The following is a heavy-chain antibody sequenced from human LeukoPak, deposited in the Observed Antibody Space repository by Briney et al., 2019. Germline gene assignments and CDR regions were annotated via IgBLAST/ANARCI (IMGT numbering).Heavy chain of an antibody. J-gene: IGHJ4*02. CDR2: IYYSGST. CDR1: GSISSYY. D-gene: IGHD6-6*01. CDR3: ARDLWSSSSGSYFDY. Sequence: SETLSLTCTVSGSISSYYWSWIRQPPGKGLEWIGYIYYSGSTYYNPSLKSRVTISVDTSKNQFSLKLSSVTAADTAVYYCARDLWSSSSGSYFDYWGQGTLVTVSS. V-gene: IGHV4-59*12.